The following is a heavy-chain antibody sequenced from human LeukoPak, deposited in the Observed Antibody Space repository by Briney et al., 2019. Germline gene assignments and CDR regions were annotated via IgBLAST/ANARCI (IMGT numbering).Heavy chain of an antibody. CDR3: ARDCKTLGELLYSAFDI. CDR2: ISSSSSYI. V-gene: IGHV3-21*01. J-gene: IGHJ3*02. CDR1: GFTFSSYS. Sequence: PGGSLRLSCAASGFTFSSYSMNWVRQAPGKGLEWVSSISSSSSYIYYADSVKGRFTISRDNAKNSLYLQMNSLRAEDTAVYYCARDCKTLGELLYSAFDIWGQGTMVTVSS. D-gene: IGHD3-10*01.